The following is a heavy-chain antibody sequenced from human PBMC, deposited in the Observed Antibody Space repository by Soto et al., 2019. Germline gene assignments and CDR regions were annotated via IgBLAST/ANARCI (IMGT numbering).Heavy chain of an antibody. J-gene: IGHJ5*02. D-gene: IGHD4-17*01. Sequence: GGSLRLSCAASGFTVSSNYMSWVRQAPGKGLEWVSVIYSGGSTYYADSVKGRFTISRDNSKNTLYLQMNSLRAEDTAVYYCANSQTSYDYGDYWFDPWGQGTLVTVPQ. CDR3: ANSQTSYDYGDYWFDP. CDR2: IYSGGST. V-gene: IGHV3-53*01. CDR1: GFTVSSNY.